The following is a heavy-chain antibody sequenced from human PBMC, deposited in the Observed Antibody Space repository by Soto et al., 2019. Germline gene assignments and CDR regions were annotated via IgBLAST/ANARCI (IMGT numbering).Heavy chain of an antibody. CDR2: IYYSGST. Sequence: SETLSLTCTVSGGSISSGGYYWSWIRQHPGKGLEWIGYIYYSGSTYYNPSLKSRVTISVDTSKNQFSLKLSSVTAADTAVYYCARESGDLQNWFDPWGQGTLVTVSS. V-gene: IGHV4-31*03. D-gene: IGHD3-10*01. J-gene: IGHJ5*02. CDR3: ARESGDLQNWFDP. CDR1: GGSISSGGYY.